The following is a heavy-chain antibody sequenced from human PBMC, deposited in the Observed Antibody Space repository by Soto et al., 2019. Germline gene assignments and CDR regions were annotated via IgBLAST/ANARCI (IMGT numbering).Heavy chain of an antibody. D-gene: IGHD2-8*02. J-gene: IGHJ4*02. CDR3: VRSGPAGAVDE. CDR2: IYYSGIT. Sequence: SETLSLTCIVSGGSISNNGYYWGWIRQPPGRGLEWVASIYYSGITYFSPSLKSRVIMSVDTSKKQFSLKLSSVTAADTAVYHCVRSGPAGAVDEWGQGTLVTVSS. V-gene: IGHV4-39*01. CDR1: GGSISNNGYY.